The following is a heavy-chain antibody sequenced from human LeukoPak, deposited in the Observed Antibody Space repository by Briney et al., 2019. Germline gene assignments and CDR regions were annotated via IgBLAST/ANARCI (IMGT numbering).Heavy chain of an antibody. CDR2: TYYRSQWYN. CDR1: GDSVSSKNGA. CDR3: ARDLGNTGWYTFDY. D-gene: IGHD6-19*01. J-gene: IGHJ4*02. V-gene: IGHV6-1*01. Sequence: SQTLSVTCAISGDSVSSKNGAWNWIRQSPSRGLEWLGRTYYRSQWYNEYAVSMEGRITINPDTSKNQFSLQLNSVTPEDTAVYYCARDLGNTGWYTFDYWGRGTLVTVSS.